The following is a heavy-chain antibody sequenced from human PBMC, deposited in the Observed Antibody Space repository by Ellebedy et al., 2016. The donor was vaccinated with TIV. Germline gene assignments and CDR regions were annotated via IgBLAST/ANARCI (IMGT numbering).Heavy chain of an antibody. V-gene: IGHV1-69*04. CDR2: IIPILGIA. J-gene: IGHJ4*02. CDR1: GGTFSSYA. Sequence: SVKVSXXASGGTFSSYAISWVRQAPGQGLEWMGRIIPILGIANYAQKFQGRVTITADKSTSTAYMELSSLRSEDTAVYYCARGTYSGSYFDYWGQGTLVTVSS. D-gene: IGHD1-26*01. CDR3: ARGTYSGSYFDY.